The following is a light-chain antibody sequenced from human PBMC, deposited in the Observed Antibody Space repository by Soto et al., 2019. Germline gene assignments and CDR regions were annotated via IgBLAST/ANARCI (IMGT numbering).Light chain of an antibody. CDR1: QSVTSD. CDR2: GAS. J-gene: IGKJ5*01. V-gene: IGKV3-15*01. CDR3: QQYNNWPPIT. Sequence: EIVLTQSPATLSVSPGARATLSCLASQSVTSDLAWYQQKPGQAPRLLIYGASRRATGIPARFSGSGSGTEFTLTISSLQSEDFAVYYCQQYNNWPPITFGQGTRLEIK.